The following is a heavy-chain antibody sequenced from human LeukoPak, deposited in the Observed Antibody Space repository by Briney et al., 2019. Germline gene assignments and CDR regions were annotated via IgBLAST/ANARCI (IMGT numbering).Heavy chain of an antibody. CDR3: ARDSYDFNDAFDI. Sequence: ASVKVSCKASGYTFTSYGISWVRQAPGQGLEWMGWISAYNGNTNYAQKLQGRVTMTTDTSTSTANMELRSLRSDDTAVYYCARDSYDFNDAFDIWGQGTMVTVSS. CDR2: ISAYNGNT. CDR1: GYTFTSYG. D-gene: IGHD3-3*01. V-gene: IGHV1-18*01. J-gene: IGHJ3*02.